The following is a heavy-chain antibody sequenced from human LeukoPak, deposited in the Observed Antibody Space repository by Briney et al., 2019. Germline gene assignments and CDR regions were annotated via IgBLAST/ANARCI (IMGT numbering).Heavy chain of an antibody. CDR3: ARASIFTGSRGYYYYGMDV. CDR1: GGTFSSYA. CDR2: IIPIFGTA. D-gene: IGHD3-9*01. Sequence: GASVKVSCKASGGTFSSYAISWVRQAPGQGLEWMGGIIPIFGTANYAQKFQGRVTITADESTSTAYMELSSLRSEDTAVYYCARASIFTGSRGYYYYGMDVWGKGTTVTVSS. J-gene: IGHJ6*04. V-gene: IGHV1-69*13.